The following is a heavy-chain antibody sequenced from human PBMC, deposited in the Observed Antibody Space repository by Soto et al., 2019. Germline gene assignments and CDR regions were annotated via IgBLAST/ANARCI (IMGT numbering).Heavy chain of an antibody. V-gene: IGHV3-48*03. CDR1: GFTFSSYE. CDR3: ARALDFWSGYYVPEGWFPNYPYYYYGMDV. CDR2: ISSSGSTI. J-gene: IGHJ6*02. Sequence: GGSLRLSCAASGFTFSSYEMNWVRQAPGKGLEWVSYISSSGSTIYYADSVKGRFTISRDNAKNSLYLQMNSLRAEDTAVYYCARALDFWSGYYVPEGWFPNYPYYYYGMDVWGQGXTVTVYS. D-gene: IGHD3-3*01.